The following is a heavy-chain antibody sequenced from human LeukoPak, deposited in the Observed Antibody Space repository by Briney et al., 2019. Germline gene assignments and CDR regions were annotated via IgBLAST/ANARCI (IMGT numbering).Heavy chain of an antibody. CDR3: APGGYIGYGHAFDI. V-gene: IGHV4-34*01. D-gene: IGHD5-12*01. Sequence: SETLSLTCAVYGGSFSGYYWIWIRQPPGKGLEWIGEINHSGSTNYNPSLKSRVTISVDTSKNQFSLKLSSVTAADTAVYYCAPGGYIGYGHAFDIWGQGTMVTVSS. CDR1: GGSFSGYY. CDR2: INHSGST. J-gene: IGHJ3*02.